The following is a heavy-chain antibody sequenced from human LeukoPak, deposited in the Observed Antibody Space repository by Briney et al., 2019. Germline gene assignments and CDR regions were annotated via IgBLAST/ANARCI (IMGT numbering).Heavy chain of an antibody. CDR1: GFTFSSYW. V-gene: IGHV4-39*01. CDR2: IYSSGST. Sequence: GSLRLSCAASGFTFSSYWMSWVRQAPGKGLEWIGSIYSSGSTYYNPSLKSRVSISVDTSKNQFSLKLSSVTAADTAVYYCARHPQYNWNSRYYYGMDVWGQGTTVTVSS. J-gene: IGHJ6*02. D-gene: IGHD1-7*01. CDR3: ARHPQYNWNSRYYYGMDV.